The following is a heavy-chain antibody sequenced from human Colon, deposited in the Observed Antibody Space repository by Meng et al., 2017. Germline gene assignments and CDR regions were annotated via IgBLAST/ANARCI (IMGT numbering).Heavy chain of an antibody. CDR3: AKGGWSLDC. V-gene: IGHV4-59*01. J-gene: IGHJ4*02. CDR2: SHSSGST. D-gene: IGHD6-19*01. Sequence: QVQLRESGPGLVEPSETLSLTCAVSGGSISSYYWSWIRQPPGKGLEWIGYSHSSGSTNYNSSLMSRVTISVDMSKNQISLKLSSVTAADTAVYYCAKGGWSLDCWGQGTLVTVSS. CDR1: GGSISSYY.